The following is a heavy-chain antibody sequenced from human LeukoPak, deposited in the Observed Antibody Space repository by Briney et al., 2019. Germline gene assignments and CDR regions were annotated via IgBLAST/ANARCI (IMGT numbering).Heavy chain of an antibody. CDR1: GYSISSGYY. D-gene: IGHD2-2*01. CDR3: ARQNVVVPAAILGFDI. J-gene: IGHJ3*02. CDR2: IYHSGST. Sequence: PSETLSLTCAVSGYSISSGYYWGWIRQPPGKGLELIGSIYHSGSTYYNPSLKSRVTISVDTSKNQFSLKLSSVTAADTAVYYCARQNVVVPAAILGFDIWGQGTMVTVPS. V-gene: IGHV4-38-2*01.